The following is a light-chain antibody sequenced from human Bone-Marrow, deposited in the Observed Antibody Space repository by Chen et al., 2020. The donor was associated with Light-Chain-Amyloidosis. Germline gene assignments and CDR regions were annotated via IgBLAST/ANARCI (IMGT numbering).Light chain of an antibody. CDR3: QQTFMTPRA. Sequence: DIQMTQSPSSLSASVGDRVTITCRASQSINNYLNWYQHRPGKAPNLLIHAASTLHGGVPSRFSGSGSGTDFTLTITSLQPEDFATYYCQQTFMTPRAFGQGARLEIK. CDR2: AAS. J-gene: IGKJ5*01. V-gene: IGKV1-39*01. CDR1: QSINNY.